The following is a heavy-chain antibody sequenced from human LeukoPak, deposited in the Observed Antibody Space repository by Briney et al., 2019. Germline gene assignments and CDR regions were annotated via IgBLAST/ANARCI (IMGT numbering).Heavy chain of an antibody. J-gene: IGHJ4*02. CDR3: ASGPTILKYYFDY. Sequence: KSSETLSLTCTVSGGSVSSGSYYWSWIRQPPGKGLEWIAYIYNSGSTNYSPSLKSRVTISVDTSKNQFSLRLSSVTAADTAVYYCASGPTILKYYFDYWGQGILVTVSS. D-gene: IGHD5-24*01. V-gene: IGHV4-61*01. CDR2: IYNSGST. CDR1: GGSVSSGSYY.